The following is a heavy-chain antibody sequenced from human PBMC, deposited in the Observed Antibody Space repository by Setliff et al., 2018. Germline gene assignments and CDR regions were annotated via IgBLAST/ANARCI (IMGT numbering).Heavy chain of an antibody. CDR3: ARDADYYDTSENPIFDH. D-gene: IGHD3-22*01. Sequence: ASVKVSCKASGYTFISYGISWVRQAPGQGLEWMGYINTHNGDTYYAQKLQVGVTMTTDTSTSTAYMELRSLRADDTAVYYCARDADYYDTSENPIFDHWGQGTLVTVSS. CDR2: INTHNGDT. V-gene: IGHV1-18*01. CDR1: GYTFISYG. J-gene: IGHJ4*02.